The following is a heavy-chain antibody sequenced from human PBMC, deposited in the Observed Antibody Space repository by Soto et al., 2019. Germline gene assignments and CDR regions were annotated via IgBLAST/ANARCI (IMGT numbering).Heavy chain of an antibody. CDR3: ASKARDYYDSSGPLGWFDP. Sequence: QVQLVESGGGVVQPGRSLRLSCAASGFTFSSYAMHWVRQAPGKGLEWVAVISYDGSNKYYADSVKGRFTISRDNSKNTLYLQMNSLRAEDTAVYYCASKARDYYDSSGPLGWFDPWGQGTLVTVSS. V-gene: IGHV3-30-3*01. D-gene: IGHD3-22*01. J-gene: IGHJ5*02. CDR2: ISYDGSNK. CDR1: GFTFSSYA.